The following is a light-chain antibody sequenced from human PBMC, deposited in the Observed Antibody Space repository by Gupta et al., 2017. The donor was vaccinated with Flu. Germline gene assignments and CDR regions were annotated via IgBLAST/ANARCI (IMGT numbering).Light chain of an antibody. CDR2: DNN. V-gene: IGLV1-51*01. J-gene: IGLJ3*02. CDR1: NSNIGNNF. Sequence: QKVTLSCSGSNSNIGNNFASWYQQLPGAAPKLLIYDNNKRPSGIPDRFSGSKSGTSATLGITGLQTGDEADYYCATWDNNLRGVFGGGTKLTV. CDR3: ATWDNNLRGV.